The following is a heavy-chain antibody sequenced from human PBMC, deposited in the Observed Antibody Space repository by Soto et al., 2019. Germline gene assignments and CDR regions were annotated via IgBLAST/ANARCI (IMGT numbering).Heavy chain of an antibody. V-gene: IGHV1-2*04. D-gene: IGHD3-3*01. Sequence: SVKVSCKASGYTFTGYYMHWVRQAPGQGLEWMGWINPNSGGTNYAQKCQGWVTMTRDTSISTAYMELSRLRSDDPAVYYCARGARFFAWLFFGVYYYYGMDVWGQGTTFTVCS. J-gene: IGHJ6*02. CDR2: INPNSGGT. CDR3: ARGARFFAWLFFGVYYYYGMDV. CDR1: GYTFTGYY.